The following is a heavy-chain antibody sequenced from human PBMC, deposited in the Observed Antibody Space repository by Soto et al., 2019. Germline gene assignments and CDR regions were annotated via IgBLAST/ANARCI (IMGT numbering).Heavy chain of an antibody. D-gene: IGHD2-2*01. CDR2: ISGSGGST. CDR3: AKEYDYCSSTSCYDRIFDY. J-gene: IGHJ4*02. CDR1: GFTFSSYA. Sequence: GGSLRLSCAASGFTFSSYAMSWVRQAPGKGLEWVSAISGSGGSTYYADSVKGRFTISRDNSKNTLYLQMNSLRAEDTAVYYCAKEYDYCSSTSCYDRIFDYWGQGTLVTVSS. V-gene: IGHV3-23*01.